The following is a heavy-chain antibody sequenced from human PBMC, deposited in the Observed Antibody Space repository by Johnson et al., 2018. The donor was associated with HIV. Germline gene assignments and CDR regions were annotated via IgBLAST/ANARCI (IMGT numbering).Heavy chain of an antibody. V-gene: IGHV3-43D*03. CDR2: ISWDGGST. J-gene: IGHJ3*02. D-gene: IGHD4-11*01. Sequence: VQLVESGGVVVQPGGSLRLSCAASGFTFDDYAMHWVRQAPGKGLEWVSVISWDGGSTYYADSVKGRFTISRDNSKNSLYLQMISLRVEDTALYYCAKDTRMTTVTPGALNIWGQGTMVTVSS. CDR3: AKDTRMTTVTPGALNI. CDR1: GFTFDDYA.